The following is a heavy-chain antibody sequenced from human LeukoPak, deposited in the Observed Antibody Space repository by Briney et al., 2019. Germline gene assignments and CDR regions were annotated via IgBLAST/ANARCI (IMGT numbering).Heavy chain of an antibody. Sequence: TGGSLRLSCAASGFTFASYVMSWVRQAPGKGLEWVSTISVSGDSTYYTDSVKGRFTISRDNSKNTLYLQMNSLRAEDTAVYFCARGKYCSSTSCYFMDYWFDPWGQGTLVTVSS. V-gene: IGHV3-23*01. D-gene: IGHD2-2*01. CDR2: ISVSGDST. CDR1: GFTFASYV. CDR3: ARGKYCSSTSCYFMDYWFDP. J-gene: IGHJ5*02.